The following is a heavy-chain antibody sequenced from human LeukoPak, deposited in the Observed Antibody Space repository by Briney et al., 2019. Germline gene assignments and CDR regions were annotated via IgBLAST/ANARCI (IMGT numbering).Heavy chain of an antibody. CDR3: ASGITMVRGANGDY. CDR2: INPNSGGT. Sequence: GASVKVSCKASGYTFTGYYMHWVRQAPGQGLEWMGWINPNSGGTNYAQKFQGRVTMTRDTSNSTAYMELSRLRSDDTAVYYCASGITMVRGANGDYWGQGTLVTVSS. CDR1: GYTFTGYY. D-gene: IGHD3-10*01. J-gene: IGHJ4*02. V-gene: IGHV1-2*02.